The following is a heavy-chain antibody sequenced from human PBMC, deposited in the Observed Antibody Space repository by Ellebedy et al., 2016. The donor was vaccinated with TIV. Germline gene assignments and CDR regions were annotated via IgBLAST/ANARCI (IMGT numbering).Heavy chain of an antibody. CDR3: ARISSGRCFYGMDV. Sequence: GGSLRLSXAASGFSSSDYYMSWIRQAPGKGLEWVSYISDSGSMIHYADSVKGRFTISRDNSKNSLYLQMNNLRAEDTAVYYCARISSGRCFYGMDVWGQGTTVTVSS. V-gene: IGHV3-11*01. J-gene: IGHJ6*02. CDR1: GFSSSDYY. D-gene: IGHD6-19*01. CDR2: ISDSGSMI.